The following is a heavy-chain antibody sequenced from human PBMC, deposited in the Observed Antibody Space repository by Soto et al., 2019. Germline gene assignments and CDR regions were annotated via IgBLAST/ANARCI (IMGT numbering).Heavy chain of an antibody. CDR2: ISWNSGSI. CDR1: GFTFDDYA. D-gene: IGHD6-13*01. CDR3: AKGGGSSGGGFDY. J-gene: IGHJ4*02. V-gene: IGHV3-9*01. Sequence: GGXLRLSCAASGFTFDDYAMHWVRQAPGKGLEWVSGISWNSGSIGYADSVKGRFTISRDNAKNSLYLQMNSLRAEDTALYYCAKGGGSSGGGFDYWGQGTLVTVSS.